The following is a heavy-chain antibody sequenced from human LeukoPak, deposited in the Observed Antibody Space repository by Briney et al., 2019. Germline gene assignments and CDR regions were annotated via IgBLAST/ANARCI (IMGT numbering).Heavy chain of an antibody. D-gene: IGHD2-2*01. Sequence: GGSLRLSCAASGFTFSSYCMHWVRQAPGKGLEWVGVISYDGSNKYYADSVKGRFTISRDNSKNTLYLQMNSLRAEDTAVYYCAKDESPLLCGFDYWGQGTMVTVSS. CDR2: ISYDGSNK. CDR1: GFTFSSYC. CDR3: AKDESPLLCGFDY. J-gene: IGHJ4*02. V-gene: IGHV3-30*18.